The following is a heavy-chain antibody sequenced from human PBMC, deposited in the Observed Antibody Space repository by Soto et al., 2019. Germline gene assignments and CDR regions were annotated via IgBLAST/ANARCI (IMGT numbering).Heavy chain of an antibody. Sequence: GGALRLSCATSGLIFSDNWVSWLRQAPGKGLEWVAHISQDGSQTLYVDSVKGRFTISRDNAESSLFLQMNSLRADDTAVYHCVSWGDIVVSNAWGQGVLVTVSS. CDR2: ISQDGSQT. D-gene: IGHD2-8*02. J-gene: IGHJ5*02. CDR3: VSWGDIVVSNA. V-gene: IGHV3-7*01. CDR1: GLIFSDNW.